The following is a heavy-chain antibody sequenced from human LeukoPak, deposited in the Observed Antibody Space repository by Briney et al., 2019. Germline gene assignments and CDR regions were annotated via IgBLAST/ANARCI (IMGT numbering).Heavy chain of an antibody. Sequence: ASVKVSCKASGYTFTSYAMNWVRQAPGQGLEWMGWINPNTGNPTYAQGFTGRFVFSLDTSVSTTYLQISSLKAEDTAVYYCARDSDTAMARGFGYWGQGTLVTVSS. CDR3: ARDSDTAMARGFGY. D-gene: IGHD5-18*01. V-gene: IGHV7-4-1*02. CDR1: GYTFTSYA. J-gene: IGHJ4*02. CDR2: INPNTGNP.